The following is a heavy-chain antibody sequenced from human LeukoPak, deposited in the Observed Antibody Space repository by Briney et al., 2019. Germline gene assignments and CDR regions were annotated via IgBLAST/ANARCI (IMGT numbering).Heavy chain of an antibody. CDR1: GGSISSYY. CDR3: ARDGDSSGNFDY. Sequence: PSETLSLTCTVSGGSISSYYWSWIRQPPGKGQEWIGYIYYSGSTNYNPSLKSRVTISVDTSKNQFSLKLSSVTAADTAVYYCARDGDSSGNFDYWGQGTLVTVSS. CDR2: IYYSGST. V-gene: IGHV4-59*01. J-gene: IGHJ4*02. D-gene: IGHD3-22*01.